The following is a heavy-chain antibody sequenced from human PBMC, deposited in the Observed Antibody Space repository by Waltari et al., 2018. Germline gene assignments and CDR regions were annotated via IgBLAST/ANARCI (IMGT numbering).Heavy chain of an antibody. CDR1: GGSISSYS. CDR3: ARTYYDSSGYYDY. V-gene: IGHV4-59*01. CDR2: IYYSGST. D-gene: IGHD3-22*01. Sequence: VQLQDSGPGLVKPSETLSLTCTVSGGSISSYSLTWIRQPPGKGLEWIGYIYYSGSTNYNPSLKSRVTISVDTSKNQFSLKLSSVTAADTAVYYCARTYYDSSGYYDYWGQGTLVTVSS. J-gene: IGHJ4*02.